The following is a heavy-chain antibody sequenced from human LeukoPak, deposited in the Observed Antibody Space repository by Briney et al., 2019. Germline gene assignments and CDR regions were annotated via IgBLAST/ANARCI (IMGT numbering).Heavy chain of an antibody. D-gene: IGHD1-26*01. V-gene: IGHV4-61*01. Sequence: PSETLSLTCTVSGYSISSGYYWSWIRQPPGKGLEWIGYIYYSGSTNYNPSLKSRVTISVDTSKNQFSLKLSSVTAADTAVYYCARAGGMEELLYYYYYYMDVWGKGTTVTVSS. CDR2: IYYSGST. CDR1: GYSISSGYY. CDR3: ARAGGMEELLYYYYYYMDV. J-gene: IGHJ6*03.